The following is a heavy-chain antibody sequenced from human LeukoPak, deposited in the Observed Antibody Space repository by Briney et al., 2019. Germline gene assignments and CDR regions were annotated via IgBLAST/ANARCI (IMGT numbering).Heavy chain of an antibody. J-gene: IGHJ6*03. D-gene: IGHD3-10*01. V-gene: IGHV4-4*07. CDR3: ARRGDYMDV. Sequence: SETLSLTCTVSGGFINKYYWSWIRQPPGKGLEWIGRIYTSGSTNYNPSLKSRVTMSVDTSKNQFSLRLSSVTAADTAVYYCARRGDYMDVWGKGTTVTMSS. CDR1: GGFINKYY. CDR2: IYTSGST.